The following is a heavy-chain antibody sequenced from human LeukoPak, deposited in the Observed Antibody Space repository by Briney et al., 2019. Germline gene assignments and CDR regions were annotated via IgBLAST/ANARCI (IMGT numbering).Heavy chain of an antibody. CDR2: IYYSGST. CDR3: ARSSSSGWFGPPGGRNWFDP. CDR1: GGSISSYY. D-gene: IGHD6-19*01. Sequence: SETLSLTCTVSGGSISSYYWSWIRQPPGKGLEWIGYIYYSGSTNYNPSLKSRVTISVDTSKNQFSLKLSSVTAADTAVYYCARSSSSGWFGPPGGRNWFDPWGQGTLVTVSS. V-gene: IGHV4-59*08. J-gene: IGHJ5*02.